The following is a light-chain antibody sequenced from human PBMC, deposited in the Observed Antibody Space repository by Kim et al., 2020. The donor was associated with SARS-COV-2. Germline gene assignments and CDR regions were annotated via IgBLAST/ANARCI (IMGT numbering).Light chain of an antibody. CDR1: QDISSN. J-gene: IGKJ1*01. CDR2: AAS. V-gene: IGKV1-16*01. CDR3: QQYSSYPRT. Sequence: GAVGDRVTITCRASQDISSNLAWFQQKTGKAPKSLIYAASSLQSGAPTRCSGGGSGTDFTLNISSLQAEDSATYYCQQYSSYPRTFGQGTKVDIK.